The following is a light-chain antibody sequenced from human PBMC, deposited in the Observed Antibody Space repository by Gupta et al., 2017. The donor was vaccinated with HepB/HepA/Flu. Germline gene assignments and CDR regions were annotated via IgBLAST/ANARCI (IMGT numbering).Light chain of an antibody. J-gene: IGKJ2*04. CDR2: KAS. Sequence: DMQITQSPSTLSASVGDKDAINCRVTHSVTRRSRWYQQKPGKAPKLLIYKASSVEGGVPSRFSGSGYGTDFTLTISSLQPDDLAIYYCQHENTYPCSFGQGTKMEIK. CDR3: QHENTYPCS. V-gene: IGKV1-5*03. CDR1: HSVTRR.